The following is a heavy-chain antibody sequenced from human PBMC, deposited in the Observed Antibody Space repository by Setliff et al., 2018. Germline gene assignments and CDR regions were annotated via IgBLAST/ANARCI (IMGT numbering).Heavy chain of an antibody. CDR2: RYYTGTT. CDR1: GVDVIERLYY. Sequence: PSETLSLTCSASGVDVIERLYYWSWVRQSPGKGLEWIGTRYYTGTTFYNPSLESRVAVSLDASEKKFSLNLRSVTTADTAVYYCARHFYPPDFFAHWGQGLLVTVSS. J-gene: IGHJ4*02. D-gene: IGHD3-3*01. V-gene: IGHV4-39*01. CDR3: ARHFYPPDFFAH.